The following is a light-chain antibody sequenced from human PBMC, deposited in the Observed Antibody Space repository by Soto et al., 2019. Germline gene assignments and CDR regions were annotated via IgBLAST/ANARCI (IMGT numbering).Light chain of an antibody. J-gene: IGKJ4*01. V-gene: IGKV4-1*01. Sequence: DIVMTQSPDSLAVSLGERATINCKSSRNILYSSNNKNYLAWYQQKPGQPPKLLIYWASTRESGVPDRFSGSGSGTDFTLTISSLQAEDVAVYYCQQYYSAPLTFGGGTTVEIK. CDR1: RNILYSSNNKNY. CDR3: QQYYSAPLT. CDR2: WAS.